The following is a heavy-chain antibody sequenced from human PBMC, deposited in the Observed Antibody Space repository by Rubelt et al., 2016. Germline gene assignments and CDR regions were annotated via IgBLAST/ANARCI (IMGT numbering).Heavy chain of an antibody. J-gene: IGHJ2*01. D-gene: IGHD3-22*01. CDR1: GGSISSSSYY. Sequence: QLQLQESGPGLVKPSETLSLTCTVSGGSISSSSYYWGWIRQPPGKGLEWIGSIYYSGSTYYNPSLKSRVTISVDTSKNQFSLNLSSVTAADTALYYCAGHFFCGSSGYYYGDWYFDLWGHGTLVTVSS. CDR3: AGHFFCGSSGYYYGDWYFDL. CDR2: IYYSGST. V-gene: IGHV4-39*01.